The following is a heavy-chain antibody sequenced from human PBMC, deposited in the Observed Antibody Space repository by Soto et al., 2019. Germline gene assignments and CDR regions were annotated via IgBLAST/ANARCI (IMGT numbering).Heavy chain of an antibody. Sequence: QVQLVQSGAEVKKPGASVKVSCKASGDTFTDYYIHWVRQAPGQGLEWMGTVNPSGGHTIYAQHFPGRMTMTRDTSTSTLYMELTSLTSEDTAVYYCARGGHVVVVTAALDYWGQGTLVTVSS. D-gene: IGHD2-21*02. J-gene: IGHJ4*02. CDR2: VNPSGGHT. CDR1: GDTFTDYY. CDR3: ARGGHVVVVTAALDY. V-gene: IGHV1-46*01.